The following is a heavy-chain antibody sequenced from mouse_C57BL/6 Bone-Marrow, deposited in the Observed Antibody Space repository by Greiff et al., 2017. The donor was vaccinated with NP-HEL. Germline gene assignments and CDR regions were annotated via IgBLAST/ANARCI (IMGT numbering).Heavy chain of an antibody. Sequence: DVKLVESGGGLVQPGGSMKLSCVASGFTFSNYWMNWVRQSPEKGLEWVAQIRLKSDNYATHYAESVKGRFTISRDDSKSSVYLQMNNLRAEDTGSYYCTEAGGDWDFDVWGTGTTVTVSS. CDR2: IRLKSDNYAT. CDR1: GFTFSNYW. CDR3: TEAGGDWDFDV. D-gene: IGHD3-2*02. J-gene: IGHJ1*03. V-gene: IGHV6-3*01.